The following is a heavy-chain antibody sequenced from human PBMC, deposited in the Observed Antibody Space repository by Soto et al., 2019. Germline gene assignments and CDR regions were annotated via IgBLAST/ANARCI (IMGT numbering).Heavy chain of an antibody. Sequence: QVQLQQWGAGLLKPSETLSLTCAVYGGSFSGYYWSWIRQPPGKGLEWIGEIIHSGSTNYNPSLKSLVTLSVDHSRDRFSLTLSSVTAADTAVYYCARGWVDPRHGSGTRGCMGVWGQGTTVTVSS. CDR3: ARGWVDPRHGSGTRGCMGV. CDR2: IIHSGST. V-gene: IGHV4-34*01. D-gene: IGHD6-13*01. CDR1: GGSFSGYY. J-gene: IGHJ6*02.